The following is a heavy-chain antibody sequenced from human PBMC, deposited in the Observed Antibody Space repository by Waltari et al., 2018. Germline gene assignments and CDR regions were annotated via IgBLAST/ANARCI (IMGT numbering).Heavy chain of an antibody. CDR1: GGSISSSNW. D-gene: IGHD3-10*01. CDR2: VYHSRIT. J-gene: IGHJ3*02. Sequence: QVQLQESGPGLVKPSGTLSLTCAVSGGSISSSNWWSWVRQPPGKGLEWIGGVYHSRITNYDPSLKSRVTISVDKSKNQFSLKLSSVTDAATAVYYCTRKTRGAFDIWGEGTMVTVSS. CDR3: TRKTRGAFDI. V-gene: IGHV4-4*02.